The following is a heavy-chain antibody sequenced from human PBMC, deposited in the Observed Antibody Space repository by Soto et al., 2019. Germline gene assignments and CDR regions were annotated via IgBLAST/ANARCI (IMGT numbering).Heavy chain of an antibody. CDR2: ISAYNGNT. V-gene: IGHV1-18*01. CDR3: AREGYCSSTSCYMRDYYYYGMDV. CDR1: GYTFTSYG. D-gene: IGHD2-2*02. Sequence: GASVKVSCKASGYTFTSYGISWVRQAPGQGLEWMGWISAYNGNTNYAQKLQGRVTMTTDTSTSTAYMELRSLRSDDTAVYYCAREGYCSSTSCYMRDYYYYGMDVWGQGTTVTVCS. J-gene: IGHJ6*02.